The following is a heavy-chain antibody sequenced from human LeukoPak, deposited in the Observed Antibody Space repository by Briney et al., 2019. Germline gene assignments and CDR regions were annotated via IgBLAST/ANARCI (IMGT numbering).Heavy chain of an antibody. CDR3: AREWAAAGTNWFDP. D-gene: IGHD6-13*01. CDR2: MYYSGSI. J-gene: IGHJ5*02. CDR1: GSSISSFY. V-gene: IGHV4-59*01. Sequence: PSETLSLTCTVSGSSISSFYWSWIRQPPGKGLEWIASMYYSGSINYNPSLKSRVTISVDTSKNQFSLKLSSVTAADTAVYYCAREWAAAGTNWFDPWGQGTLVTVSS.